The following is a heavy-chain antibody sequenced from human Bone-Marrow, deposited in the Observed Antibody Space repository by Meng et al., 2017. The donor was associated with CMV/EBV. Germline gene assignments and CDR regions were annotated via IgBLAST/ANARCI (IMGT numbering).Heavy chain of an antibody. J-gene: IGHJ6*02. CDR1: GGSISSGGYY. CDR2: IYYSGST. CDR3: ARDWAPYCSSTSCYAFYYGMDV. Sequence: SETLSLTCTVSGGSISSGGYYWSWIRQHPGKGLEWIGYIYYSGSTNYNPSLKSRVTISVDTSKNQFSLKLSSVTAADTAVYYCARDWAPYCSSTSCYAFYYGMDVWGQGTTVTVSS. D-gene: IGHD2-2*01. V-gene: IGHV4-61*08.